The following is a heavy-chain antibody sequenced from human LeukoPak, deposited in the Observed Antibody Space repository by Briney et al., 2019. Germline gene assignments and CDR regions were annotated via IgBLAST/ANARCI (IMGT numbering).Heavy chain of an antibody. V-gene: IGHV3-23*01. J-gene: IGHJ5*02. Sequence: GGSLRLSCAASGFTFSTYALSWVRQAPGKGLEWVSGISGSGVSTFYTDSVKGRFTISRDNSKNTLYLQMNSLRAEDTAVYYCARDRRYYYDSSGYYYVWNWFDPWGQGTLVTVSS. CDR3: ARDRRYYYDSSGYYYVWNWFDP. CDR2: ISGSGVST. D-gene: IGHD3-22*01. CDR1: GFTFSTYA.